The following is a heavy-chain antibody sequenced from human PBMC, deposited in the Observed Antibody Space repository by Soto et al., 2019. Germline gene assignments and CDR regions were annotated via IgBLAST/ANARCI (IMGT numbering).Heavy chain of an antibody. V-gene: IGHV3-30-3*01. CDR3: ARARLSSGWSIL. CDR2: ISYDGSNK. D-gene: IGHD6-19*01. CDR1: GFTFSSYA. J-gene: IGHJ4*02. Sequence: QLQLVESGGGVVQPGRAQRLSCAASGFTFSSYAMHWVRQAPGKGLEWVAVISYDGSNKYYADSVKGRFTISRDNSKNTLYLQMNSLRAEDTAVYYCARARLSSGWSILWGQGRLVTVS.